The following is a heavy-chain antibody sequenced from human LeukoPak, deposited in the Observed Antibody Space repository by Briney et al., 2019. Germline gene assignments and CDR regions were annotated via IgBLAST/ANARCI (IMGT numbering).Heavy chain of an antibody. Sequence: APVKVSCKASGYTFTSYDINWVRQATGQGLEWMGWMNPNSGNTGYAQKFQGRVTITRNTSISTAYMELSSLRSEDTAVYYCARGRPYYDILTGYYKSWFDPWGQGTLVTVSS. CDR2: MNPNSGNT. J-gene: IGHJ5*02. CDR1: GYTFTSYD. CDR3: ARGRPYYDILTGYYKSWFDP. D-gene: IGHD3-9*01. V-gene: IGHV1-8*03.